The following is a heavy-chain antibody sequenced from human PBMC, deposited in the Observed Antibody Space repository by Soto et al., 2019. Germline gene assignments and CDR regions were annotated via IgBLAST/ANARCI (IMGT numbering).Heavy chain of an antibody. CDR3: ARDYYKYYDSSGYYRSPAY. CDR2: ISWNSGRI. CDR1: GFTFDDYA. V-gene: IGHV3-9*01. D-gene: IGHD3-22*01. Sequence: GGSLRLSCAASGFTFDDYAMYWVRQVPGKGLEWVSGISWNSGRIGYADSVKGRFTISRDNAKNSLYLQMNSLRPEDTAVYYCARDYYKYYDSSGYYRSPAYWGQGTLVTVSS. J-gene: IGHJ4*02.